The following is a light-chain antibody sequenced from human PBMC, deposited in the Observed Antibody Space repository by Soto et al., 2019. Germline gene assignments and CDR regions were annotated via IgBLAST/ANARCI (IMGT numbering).Light chain of an antibody. CDR3: QQYMTYST. V-gene: IGKV1-5*01. J-gene: IGKJ5*01. Sequence: DIQMTQSPSTLSASVGDRVTITCRASQSLRGWLAWYQQRPGKAPKALIYDASTLANGVPSRFNGSGSGTEFTVTISSRQPDDFATYYCQQYMTYSTFGQGTRLEIK. CDR2: DAS. CDR1: QSLRGW.